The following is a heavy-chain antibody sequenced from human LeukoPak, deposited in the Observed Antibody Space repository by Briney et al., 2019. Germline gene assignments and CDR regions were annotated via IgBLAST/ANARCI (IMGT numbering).Heavy chain of an antibody. Sequence: SETLSLTCTVSGGSISSGGYYWSWIRQHPGKGLEWIGYIYYSGSTYYNPSLKSRVTISVDTSKNQFSLKLSSVTAADTAGYYCASTVVVGATAYFQHWGQGTLVTVSS. CDR1: GGSISSGGYY. D-gene: IGHD2-15*01. CDR2: IYYSGST. J-gene: IGHJ1*01. V-gene: IGHV4-31*03. CDR3: ASTVVVGATAYFQH.